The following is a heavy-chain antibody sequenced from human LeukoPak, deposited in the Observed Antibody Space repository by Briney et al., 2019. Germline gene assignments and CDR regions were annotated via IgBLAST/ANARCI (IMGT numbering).Heavy chain of an antibody. J-gene: IGHJ4*01. CDR3: AGDGIEVAGTGYFDY. V-gene: IGHV4-39*02. Sequence: TETLSLTCSVSGGSISSNIHYWAWIRQPPGKGLEWIGSIFYSGGTYYNASVKSRVTMSVDTSKNQFSLKLSSVTAADTAVYYCAGDGIEVAGTGYFDYWDHGTLVTVSS. CDR2: IFYSGGT. D-gene: IGHD6-13*01. CDR1: GGSISSNIHY.